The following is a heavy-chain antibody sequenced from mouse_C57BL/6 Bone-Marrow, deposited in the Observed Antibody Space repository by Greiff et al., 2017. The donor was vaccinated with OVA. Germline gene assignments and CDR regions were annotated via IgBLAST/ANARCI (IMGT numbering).Heavy chain of an antibody. CDR1: GFNIKDDY. V-gene: IGHV14-4*01. Sequence: EVQLQQSGAELVRPGASVKLSCTASGFNIKDDYMHWVKQRPEQGLEWIGWIDPENGDTEYASKFQGKATITADTSSNTAYLQLSSLTSEDTAVYYCTTLLLWYFYAMDYWGQGTSVTVSS. D-gene: IGHD2-1*01. CDR2: IDPENGDT. J-gene: IGHJ4*01. CDR3: TTLLLWYFYAMDY.